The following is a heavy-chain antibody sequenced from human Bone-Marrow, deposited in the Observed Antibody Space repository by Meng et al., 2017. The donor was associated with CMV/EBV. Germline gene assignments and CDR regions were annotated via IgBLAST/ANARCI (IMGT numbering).Heavy chain of an antibody. CDR1: GFTFSSYA. Sequence: GGSLRLSCAASGFTFSSYAMSWVRQAPGKGLEWVSVIYSGGSSTYYADSVKGRFTISRDNSKNTLYLQMNSLRAEDTAVYYCPKRHRQGAFAPPDDYWGQGTLVTVSS. CDR2: IYSGGSST. J-gene: IGHJ4*02. D-gene: IGHD3-16*01. V-gene: IGHV3-23*03. CDR3: PKRHRQGAFAPPDDY.